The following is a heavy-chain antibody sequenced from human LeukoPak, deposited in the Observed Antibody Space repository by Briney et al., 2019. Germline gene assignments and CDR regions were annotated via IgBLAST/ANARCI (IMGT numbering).Heavy chain of an antibody. Sequence: GGSLRLSCAASGFTFSSYAMSWARQAPGKGLEWVSAISGSGGSTYYADSVKGRFTISRDNSKNTLYPQMNSLRAEDTAVYYCAKDRIAAAGPTPDYWGQGTLVTVSS. CDR2: ISGSGGST. CDR3: AKDRIAAAGPTPDY. V-gene: IGHV3-23*01. J-gene: IGHJ4*02. CDR1: GFTFSSYA. D-gene: IGHD6-13*01.